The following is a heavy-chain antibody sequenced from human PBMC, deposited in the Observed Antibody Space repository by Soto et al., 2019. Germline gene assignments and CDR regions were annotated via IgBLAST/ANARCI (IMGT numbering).Heavy chain of an antibody. CDR2: IYYSGST. D-gene: IGHD5-18*01. J-gene: IGHJ4*02. Sequence: QVQLQESGPGLVKPSQTLSLTCTVSGGSISSDGYYWSWIRQHPGKGLEWIGYIYYSGSTYYNPSLKSRITISVDTSKNQSSLKLSSVTVADTAVYYCARDLRGYGTVDYWGQGTLVTVSS. CDR3: ARDLRGYGTVDY. CDR1: GGSISSDGYY. V-gene: IGHV4-31*03.